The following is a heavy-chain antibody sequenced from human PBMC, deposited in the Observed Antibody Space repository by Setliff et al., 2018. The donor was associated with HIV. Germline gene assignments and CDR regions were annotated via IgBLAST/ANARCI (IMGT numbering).Heavy chain of an antibody. CDR2: MWYDGSNK. Sequence: SLRLSCAASGFTFNSYAMHWVRQAPGKGLEWVAVMWYDGSNKYYADSVKGRFTISRDNSKNTLYLQMNSLRGEDTAVYYCAKVGNSGNYFDYWGQGTLVTVSS. V-gene: IGHV3-33*06. D-gene: IGHD4-4*01. CDR1: GFTFNSYA. CDR3: AKVGNSGNYFDY. J-gene: IGHJ4*02.